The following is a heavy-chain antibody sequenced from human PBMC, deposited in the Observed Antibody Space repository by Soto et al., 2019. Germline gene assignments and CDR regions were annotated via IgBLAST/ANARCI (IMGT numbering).Heavy chain of an antibody. J-gene: IGHJ5*02. V-gene: IGHV4-34*01. D-gene: IGHD6-19*01. CDR2: INHSGST. Sequence: SETLSLTCAVYGGSFSGYYWSWIRQPPGKGLEWIGEINHSGSTNYNPSLKSRVTISVDTSKNQFSLKLSSVTAADTAVYYCARIIAVAGPNWFDPWCQGTRVTVAS. CDR3: ARIIAVAGPNWFDP. CDR1: GGSFSGYY.